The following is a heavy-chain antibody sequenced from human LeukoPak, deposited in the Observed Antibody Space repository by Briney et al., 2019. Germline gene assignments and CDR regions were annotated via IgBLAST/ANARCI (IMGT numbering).Heavy chain of an antibody. J-gene: IGHJ6*02. CDR3: ARVDIVVVPAAILSPYYYYGMDV. CDR2: IRNNGSTI. D-gene: IGHD2-2*01. V-gene: IGHV3-11*01. Sequence: GGSLRLSCAASGFTFSDYDMSWIRQAPGKGLEGVSYIRNNGSTIYYADSVKGRFTISSDNAKYSLYLQMNILRAEDTAVYYCARVDIVVVPAAILSPYYYYGMDVWGQGTTVTVSS. CDR1: GFTFSDYD.